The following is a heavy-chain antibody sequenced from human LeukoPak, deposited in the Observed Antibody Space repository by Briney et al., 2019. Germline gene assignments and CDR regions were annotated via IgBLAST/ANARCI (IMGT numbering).Heavy chain of an antibody. J-gene: IGHJ3*02. D-gene: IGHD1-7*01. CDR3: AEGWNYWDAFDI. CDR2: IYTSGTT. Sequence: SETLSLTCTVSGGSMSNYYWSWIRQPAGKGLEWVGHIYTSGTTSYNPSLKSRVTMSVDTSNNQFSLKVTSVTAADTAVYFCAEGWNYWDAFDIWGQGTMVTVSS. V-gene: IGHV4-4*07. CDR1: GGSMSNYY.